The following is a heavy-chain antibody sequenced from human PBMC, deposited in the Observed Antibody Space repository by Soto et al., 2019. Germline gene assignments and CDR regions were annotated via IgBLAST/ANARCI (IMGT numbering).Heavy chain of an antibody. CDR1: GFAVSIYY. CDR3: ARIRSGSLDS. V-gene: IGHV3-53*02. J-gene: IGHJ4*02. Sequence: EVQLVETGGGVIQPGGSLRLSCAASGFAVSIYYVTWLRQAPGKGLEWVSAIYSDYSTYYADSVKGRFTISKDTSKNTLYLQMNSLRAEDTALYYCARIRSGSLDSWGQGTLVTVSS. CDR2: IYSDYST. D-gene: IGHD1-26*01.